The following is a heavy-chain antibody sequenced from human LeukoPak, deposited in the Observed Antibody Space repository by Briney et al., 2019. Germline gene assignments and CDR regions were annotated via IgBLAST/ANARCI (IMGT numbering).Heavy chain of an antibody. J-gene: IGHJ4*02. Sequence: SETLSLTCTVSGGSISSGGYYWSWIRQHPGKGLEWIGYIYYSGSTYYNPSLKSRVTISVDTSKNQFSLKLSSVTAADTAVYYCARARFDCYDSSGYYSYYFDYWGQGTLVTVSS. CDR2: IYYSGST. CDR3: ARARFDCYDSSGYYSYYFDY. D-gene: IGHD3-22*01. V-gene: IGHV4-31*03. CDR1: GGSISSGGYY.